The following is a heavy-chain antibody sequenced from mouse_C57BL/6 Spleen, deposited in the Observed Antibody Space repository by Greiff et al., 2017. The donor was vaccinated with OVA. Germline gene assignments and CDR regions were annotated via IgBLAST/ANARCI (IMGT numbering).Heavy chain of an antibody. CDR1: GYSITSGYY. CDR3: ASSIYYDYGWYFDV. J-gene: IGHJ1*03. Sequence: EVQLQESGPGLVKPSQSLSLTCSVTGYSITSGYYWNWIRQPPGNKLEWMGYISYDGSNNYNPSLKNRISITRDTSKNQFFLKLNSVTTEDTATYYCASSIYYDYGWYFDVWGTGTTVTVSS. V-gene: IGHV3-6*01. D-gene: IGHD2-4*01. CDR2: ISYDGSN.